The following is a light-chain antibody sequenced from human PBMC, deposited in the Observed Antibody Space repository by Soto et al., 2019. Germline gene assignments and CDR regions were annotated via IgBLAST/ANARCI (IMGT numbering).Light chain of an antibody. CDR3: CSYGGGNNFYV. CDR1: SSDIGTYDY. Sequence: QSALTQPPSASGSPGQSVTISCTGTSSDIGTYDYVSWYQHLPDKAPKLIIYEVSKRPSGVPDRFSGSKSGNTASLTVSGPQAEDEGGYYCCSYGGGNNFYVFGTGTKV. CDR2: EVS. J-gene: IGLJ1*01. V-gene: IGLV2-8*01.